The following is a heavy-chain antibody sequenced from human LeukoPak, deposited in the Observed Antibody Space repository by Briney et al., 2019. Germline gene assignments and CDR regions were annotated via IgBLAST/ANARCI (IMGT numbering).Heavy chain of an antibody. Sequence: QPGGPLRLSCVASGFTFRRFGMQWVRQAPGKGLDGVTFIRTDGSNKYYADSVKGRFTISRDNSKNTLYLQMNSLRAEDTAVYYCARGADSGYSSDNWGQGTLVSVSS. J-gene: IGHJ4*02. D-gene: IGHD3-9*01. CDR1: GFTFRRFG. CDR3: ARGADSGYSSDN. CDR2: IRTDGSNK. V-gene: IGHV3-30*02.